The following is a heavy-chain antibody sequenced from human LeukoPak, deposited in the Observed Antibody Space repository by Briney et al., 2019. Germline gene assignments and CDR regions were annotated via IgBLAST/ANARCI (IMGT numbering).Heavy chain of an antibody. Sequence: ETSETLSLTCTVSGGSISSSSYYWGWIRQPPGKGLEWIGSIYYSGSTYYNPSLKSRVTISVDTSKNQFSLKLSSVTAADTAVYYCARLFLGLGYGDSYAFDIWGQGTVVTVSS. D-gene: IGHD4-17*01. CDR2: IYYSGST. J-gene: IGHJ3*02. V-gene: IGHV4-39*01. CDR1: GGSISSSSYY. CDR3: ARLFLGLGYGDSYAFDI.